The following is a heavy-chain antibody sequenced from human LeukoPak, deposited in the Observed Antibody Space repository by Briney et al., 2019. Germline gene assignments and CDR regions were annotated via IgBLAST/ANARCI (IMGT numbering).Heavy chain of an antibody. CDR1: GFTFSSYA. V-gene: IGHV3-23*01. D-gene: IGHD3-22*01. Sequence: GGSLRLSCAASGFTFSSYAMSWVRQAPGKGLEWVSAISGSGGSTYYADSVKGRFAISRDNSRNTLYLQMNSLRAEDTAVYYCAKGVRRSSDYSSPVDYWGQGTLVTVSS. J-gene: IGHJ4*02. CDR3: AKGVRRSSDYSSPVDY. CDR2: ISGSGGST.